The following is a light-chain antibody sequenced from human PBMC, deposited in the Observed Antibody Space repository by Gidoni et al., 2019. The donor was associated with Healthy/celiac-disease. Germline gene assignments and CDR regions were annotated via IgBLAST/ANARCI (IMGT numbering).Light chain of an antibody. Sequence: QSALTQPASVSGSPGQSITISCTGTSSDVGSYNLVSWYQQHPGKAPKLMIYEVSKRPSGVSNRFSGSKSGNTASLTISGLQADDEADYYCCSYAGTLVFGGGTKLTVL. CDR1: SSDVGSYNL. CDR3: CSYAGTLV. V-gene: IGLV2-23*02. CDR2: EVS. J-gene: IGLJ2*01.